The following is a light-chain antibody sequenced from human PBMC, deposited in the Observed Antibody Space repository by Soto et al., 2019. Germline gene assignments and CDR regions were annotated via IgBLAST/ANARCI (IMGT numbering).Light chain of an antibody. CDR2: DVI. CDR3: SSYAGTYTWV. V-gene: IGLV2-11*01. Sequence: QSALTQPRSVSGSPGQSVTIPCTGTSSDVGGYNYVSWCQQHPGKTPKLMIYDVIKRPSGVPDRFSGSKSRNTASLTISGLQADDEADYYCSSYAGTYTWVFGGGTKLTVL. CDR1: SSDVGGYNY. J-gene: IGLJ3*02.